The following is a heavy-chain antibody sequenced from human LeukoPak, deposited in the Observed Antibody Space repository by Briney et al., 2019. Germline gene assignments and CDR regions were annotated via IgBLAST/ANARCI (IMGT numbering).Heavy chain of an antibody. CDR1: GFTFSSYS. V-gene: IGHV3-48*01. D-gene: IGHD3-9*01. CDR2: ISRSSNDI. J-gene: IGHJ4*02. Sequence: GGSLRLSCAAYGFTFSSYSMNWVRQAPGKGLEWVSYISRSSNDIYYADSVEGRFTISRDIAKSSLYLQMNSLRAEDTAVYYCAKDDDYISAPLTGWGQGTLVTVSS. CDR3: AKDDDYISAPLTG.